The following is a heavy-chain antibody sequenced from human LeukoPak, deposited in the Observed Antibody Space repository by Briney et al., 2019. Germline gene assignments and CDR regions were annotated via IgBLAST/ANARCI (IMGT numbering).Heavy chain of an antibody. CDR2: ISSGSGYI. D-gene: IGHD3-10*01. V-gene: IGHV3-21*01. CDR1: GFTFSSYS. CDR3: ARDGLGIDY. Sequence: GGSLRLPCAASGFTFSSYSMNWVRQTPGKGLEWVSSISSGSGYIHYADSVKGRFTISRDNAKKSLYLQMNSLRAEDTAVYYCARDGLGIDYWGHGTLGTVSS. J-gene: IGHJ4*03.